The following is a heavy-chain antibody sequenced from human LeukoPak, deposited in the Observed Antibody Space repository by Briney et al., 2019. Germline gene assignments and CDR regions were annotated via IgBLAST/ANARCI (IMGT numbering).Heavy chain of an antibody. V-gene: IGHV3-23*01. CDR2: ITNSGGST. CDR3: AKRYYYGSGSFDY. CDR1: GFTFSSYA. Sequence: GGSLRLSCAASGFTFSSYAMSWARQAPGKGLEWVSAITNSGGSTYYADSVKGRFTISRDNSKSTLYLQMNSLTAEDTAVYYCAKRYYYGSGSFDYWGQGTLVTVSS. D-gene: IGHD3-10*01. J-gene: IGHJ4*02.